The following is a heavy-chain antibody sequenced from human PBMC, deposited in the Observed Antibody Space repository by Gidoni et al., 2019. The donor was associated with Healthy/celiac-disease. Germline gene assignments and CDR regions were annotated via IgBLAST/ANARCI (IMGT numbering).Heavy chain of an antibody. D-gene: IGHD2-15*01. Sequence: QVQLVESGGGVVQPGRSLRLSCAASGFTFSSYGMHWVRQAPGKGLEWVAVISYDGSNKYYADSVKGRFTISRDNSKNTLYLQMNSLRAEDTAVYYCAKDLNFTPHAFDIWGQGTMVTVSS. CDR3: AKDLNFTPHAFDI. CDR1: GFTFSSYG. CDR2: ISYDGSNK. V-gene: IGHV3-30*18. J-gene: IGHJ3*02.